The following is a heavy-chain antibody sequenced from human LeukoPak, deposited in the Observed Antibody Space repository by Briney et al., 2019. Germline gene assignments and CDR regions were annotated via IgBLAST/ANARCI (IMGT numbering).Heavy chain of an antibody. J-gene: IGHJ3*02. D-gene: IGHD5-12*01. CDR2: ISAYNGNT. Sequence: GASVKVSCKASGGTFSSYAISWVRQAPGQGLEWMGWISAYNGNTNYAQKLQGRVTMTTDTSTSTAYMELRSLRSDDTAVYYCARVRIGESGYSGYDGGADDAFDIWGQGTMVTVSS. V-gene: IGHV1-18*01. CDR1: GGTFSSYA. CDR3: ARVRIGESGYSGYDGGADDAFDI.